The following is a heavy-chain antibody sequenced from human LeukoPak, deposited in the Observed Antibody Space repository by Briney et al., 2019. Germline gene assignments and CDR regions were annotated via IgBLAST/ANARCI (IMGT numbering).Heavy chain of an antibody. J-gene: IGHJ4*02. D-gene: IGHD6-19*01. Sequence: SETLSLTCAVYGGSFSGYYWSWIRQPPGKGLEWIGEINHSGSTNYNPSLKSRVTISVDTSKNQFSLKLSSVTAADTAVYYCARTGYSSGKSFDYWGQGTLVTFSS. V-gene: IGHV4-34*01. CDR2: INHSGST. CDR1: GGSFSGYY. CDR3: ARTGYSSGKSFDY.